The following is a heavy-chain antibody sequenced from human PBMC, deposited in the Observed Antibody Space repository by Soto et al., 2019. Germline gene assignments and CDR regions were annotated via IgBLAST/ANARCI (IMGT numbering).Heavy chain of an antibody. CDR1: GXXXXXXX. CDR3: ARYSTILGALHYYYGMDV. D-gene: IGHD3-3*01. CDR2: ISSSRSYI. Sequence: PGGSLRLSCGASGXXXXXXXXNWVRQAPGKGLEWVSSISSSRSYIYYADSLPGRFTISRDNAKHSLYLQMNSPRAEDTPVYYCARYSTILGALHYYYGMDVWGKGTTVTVSS. V-gene: IGHV3-21*01. J-gene: IGHJ6*04.